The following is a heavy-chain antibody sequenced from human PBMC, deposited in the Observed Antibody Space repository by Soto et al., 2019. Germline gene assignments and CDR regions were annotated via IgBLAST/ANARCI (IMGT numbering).Heavy chain of an antibody. CDR1: GGSFSGYY. V-gene: IGHV4-34*01. Sequence: SETLSLTCAVYGGSFSGYYWSWIRQPPGKGLEWIGEINHSGSTNYNPSLKSRVTISVDTSKNQFSLKLSSVTAADTAVYYCARGRGIPNYYYYGMDVWGQGTTVTVSS. CDR2: INHSGST. J-gene: IGHJ6*02. CDR3: ARGRGIPNYYYYGMDV. D-gene: IGHD3-16*01.